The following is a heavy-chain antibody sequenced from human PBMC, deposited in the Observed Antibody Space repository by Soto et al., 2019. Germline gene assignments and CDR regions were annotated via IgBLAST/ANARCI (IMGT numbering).Heavy chain of an antibody. V-gene: IGHV4-39*01. D-gene: IGHD3-10*01. CDR2: IDYSGST. CDR3: ASASSMVRGVITTPPNAFDI. J-gene: IGHJ3*02. CDR1: GGSISSSSYS. Sequence: SETLSLTLTVSGGSISSSSYSWGWIRQPPGKGREWIGSIDYSGSTYYNPSLKSRVTISVDTSKNQFSLRLSSVTAADTAVYYCASASSMVRGVITTPPNAFDIWGQGTMVTVSS.